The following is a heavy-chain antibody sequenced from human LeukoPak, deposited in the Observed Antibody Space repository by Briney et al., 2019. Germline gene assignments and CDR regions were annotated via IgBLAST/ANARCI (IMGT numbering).Heavy chain of an antibody. CDR1: GFTFSSYA. CDR3: TTPNTPRYCTSTSCYLDY. V-gene: IGHV3-15*01. D-gene: IGHD2-2*01. J-gene: IGHJ4*02. Sequence: GRSLRLSCAASGFTFSSYAIHWVRQVPGKGLEWVGRIKSKTDGGTTDYAAPLKGRFTISRDDSKNTLFLQMNSLKTEDTAVYYCTTPNTPRYCTSTSCYLDYWGQGTLVTVSS. CDR2: IKSKTDGGTT.